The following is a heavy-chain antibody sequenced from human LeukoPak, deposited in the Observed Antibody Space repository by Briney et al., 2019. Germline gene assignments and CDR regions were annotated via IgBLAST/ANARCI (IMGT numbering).Heavy chain of an antibody. CDR1: GGSITSNNYY. CDR3: ASVGLLRRDY. J-gene: IGHJ4*02. CDR2: IYYSGST. V-gene: IGHV4-39*07. Sequence: SETLSLTCTVSGGSITSNNYYWGWIRQSPGKGLEWIGSIYYSGSTYYNPSLKSRVTISVDTSKNQFSLKLSSVTAADTAVYYCASVGLLRRDYWGQGTLVTVSS.